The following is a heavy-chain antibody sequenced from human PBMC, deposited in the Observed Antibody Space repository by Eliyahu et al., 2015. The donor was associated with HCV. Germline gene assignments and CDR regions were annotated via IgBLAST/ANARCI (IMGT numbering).Heavy chain of an antibody. CDR3: ARDLGGTRQYIYAYGDVFDP. J-gene: IGHJ5*02. V-gene: IGHV1-2*02. Sequence: QVQLVQSGAEVKKPGASVKVSCKASGXTFXGYYXXXVRQAPGQGLEWMGWINPNSGGTNYAQKFQGRVTLTSDTSISTAYMDLSRLTSDDTAVYYCARDLGGTRQYIYAYGDVFDPWGQGTLVTVSS. CDR2: INPNSGGT. D-gene: IGHD5-18*01. CDR1: GXTFXGYY.